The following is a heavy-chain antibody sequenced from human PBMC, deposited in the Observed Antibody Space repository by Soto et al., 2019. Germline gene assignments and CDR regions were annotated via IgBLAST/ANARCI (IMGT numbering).Heavy chain of an antibody. Sequence: QVQLQESGPGLVKPSETLSLTCTVSGGSISSYYWSWIRQPPGKGLEWIGYIYYSGSTNYNPSLKSRVTISVDTSKNQFSLNLSSVTAADTAVYYCARRYSSSFDFCGQGTLVTGSS. V-gene: IGHV4-59*08. CDR1: GGSISSYY. J-gene: IGHJ4*02. D-gene: IGHD6-13*01. CDR3: ARRYSSSFDF. CDR2: IYYSGST.